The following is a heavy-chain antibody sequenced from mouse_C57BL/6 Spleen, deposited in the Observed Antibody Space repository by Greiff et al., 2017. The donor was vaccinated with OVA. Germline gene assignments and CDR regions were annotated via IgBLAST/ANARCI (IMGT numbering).Heavy chain of an antibody. J-gene: IGHJ4*01. CDR1: GFSLTSYG. D-gene: IGHD1-1*01. V-gene: IGHV2-5*01. CDR3: AKEGVVAPYAMDY. Sequence: QVQLKESGPGLVQPSQSLSITCTVSGFSLTSYGVHWVRQSPGKGLEWLGVIWRGGSTDYNAAFMSRLSITKDNAKSHVFFKMNSLQADDTAIDYWAKEGVVAPYAMDYWGQGTSVTVSA. CDR2: IWRGGST.